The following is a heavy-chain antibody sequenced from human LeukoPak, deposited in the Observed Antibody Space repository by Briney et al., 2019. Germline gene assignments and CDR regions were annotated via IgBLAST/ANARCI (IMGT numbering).Heavy chain of an antibody. J-gene: IGHJ4*02. D-gene: IGHD6-13*01. Sequence: GSLRLSCVASGFTFNTHDMHWVRQAPGRGPEWVAFIHYDENYKYYADSVRGRFTISRDNAKNSLYLQMNSLRAEDTAVYYCARFIAAPYYFDYWGRGTLVTVSS. CDR1: GFTFNTHD. V-gene: IGHV3-30*02. CDR3: ARFIAAPYYFDY. CDR2: IHYDENYK.